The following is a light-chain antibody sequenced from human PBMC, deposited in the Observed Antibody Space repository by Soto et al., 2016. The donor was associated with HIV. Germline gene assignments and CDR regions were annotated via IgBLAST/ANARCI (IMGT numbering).Light chain of an antibody. CDR2: AAS. J-gene: IGKJ1*01. Sequence: DIQMTQSPSSLSASVGDRVTITCRASQSISTYLNWYQQKPGKAPKLLIYAASTLQSGVPSRFGGSGSGTEFTLTISSLQPEDFAIYYCQHLNSFLPWTFGQGTKVEVK. CDR1: QSISTY. V-gene: IGKV1-9*01. CDR3: QHLNSFLPWT.